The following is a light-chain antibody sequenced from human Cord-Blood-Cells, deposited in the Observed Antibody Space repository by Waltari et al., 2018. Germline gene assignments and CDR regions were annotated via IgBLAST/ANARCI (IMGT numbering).Light chain of an antibody. Sequence: DIQMTQSTSTLSASVGDRVTITCRASQRISSWLAWYQQKPGKAPKLLIYDASSFESGVPSRFSGSGSGTEFTLTISSLQPDDFATYYCQQYNSYSGYTFGQGTKLEIK. CDR2: DAS. J-gene: IGKJ2*01. CDR1: QRISSW. CDR3: QQYNSYSGYT. V-gene: IGKV1-5*01.